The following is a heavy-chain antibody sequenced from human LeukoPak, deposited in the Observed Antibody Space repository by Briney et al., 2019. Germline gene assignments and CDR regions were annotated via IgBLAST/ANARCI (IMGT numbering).Heavy chain of an antibody. Sequence: GGSLRLSCAASGFTFSSYSMNWVRQAPGKGLEWVSYISSSSGTIYYADSVRGRFTISRDNAKNSLYLQVNSRRPEDTAVYYCARGLNSGVGPAAYWGQGTLVTVSS. CDR2: ISSSSGTI. V-gene: IGHV3-48*01. CDR3: ARGLNSGVGPAAY. CDR1: GFTFSSYS. J-gene: IGHJ4*02. D-gene: IGHD6-13*01.